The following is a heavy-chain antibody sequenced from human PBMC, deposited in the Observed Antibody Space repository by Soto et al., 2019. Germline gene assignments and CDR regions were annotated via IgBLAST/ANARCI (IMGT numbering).Heavy chain of an antibody. CDR3: ARAGELPYYYYGMDV. J-gene: IGHJ6*02. D-gene: IGHD1-7*01. Sequence: QVQLVQSGGEVKKPGASVKVSCKASGYTFTTSGVSWVRQAPGQGLEWMGWVSGYNGNTKYEEKFQDRVTMSTDTSTSTAYLELRSLRPGDTAGYYCARAGELPYYYYGMDVWGQGTTVIVSS. V-gene: IGHV1-18*01. CDR1: GYTFTTSG. CDR2: VSGYNGNT.